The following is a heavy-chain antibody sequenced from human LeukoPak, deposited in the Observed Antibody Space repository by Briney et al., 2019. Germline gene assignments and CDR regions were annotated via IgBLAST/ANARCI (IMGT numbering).Heavy chain of an antibody. CDR1: GGSFSGYY. Sequence: PSETLSLTCAVYGGSFSGYYWSWIRQPQGKGLEWIGEINHSGSTNYNPSLKSRVTISVDTSKNQFSLKLSSVTAADTAVYYCARTYYDFWSGYLDYWGQGTLVTVSS. J-gene: IGHJ4*02. CDR3: ARTYYDFWSGYLDY. CDR2: INHSGST. V-gene: IGHV4-34*01. D-gene: IGHD3-3*01.